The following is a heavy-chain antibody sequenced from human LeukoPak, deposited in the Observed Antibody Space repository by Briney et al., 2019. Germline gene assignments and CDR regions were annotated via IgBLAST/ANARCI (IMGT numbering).Heavy chain of an antibody. D-gene: IGHD3-10*01. J-gene: IGHJ4*02. Sequence: SETLSLTCSVSGASVSSDYWNWIRQSPGRGLEWIGYTHYRGDINYNPSLKSRLTMSVDASSKQVSLKLSSVTAADAAVYYCGRNLGSGSDHWGQGTLVTVSS. CDR2: THYRGDI. CDR1: GASVSSDY. CDR3: GRNLGSGSDH. V-gene: IGHV4-59*02.